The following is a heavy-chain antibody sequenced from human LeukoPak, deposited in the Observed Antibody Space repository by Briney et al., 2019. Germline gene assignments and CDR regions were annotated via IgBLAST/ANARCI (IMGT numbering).Heavy chain of an antibody. V-gene: IGHV4-34*01. D-gene: IGHD1-14*01. CDR1: GGSFSDYY. CDR3: ASGINESPQRYFAV. Sequence: PSETLSLTCAVYGGSFSDYYWSWIRQPPGKGLEWIGEINHSGSTYYNPSLKSRVTISLDTSESQFSLNLNSVTAADTAVYYCASGINESPQRYFAVWGRSTAVTVSS. J-gene: IGHJ2*01. CDR2: INHSGST.